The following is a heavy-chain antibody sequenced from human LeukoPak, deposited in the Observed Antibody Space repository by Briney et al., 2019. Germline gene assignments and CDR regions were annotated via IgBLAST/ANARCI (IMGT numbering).Heavy chain of an antibody. D-gene: IGHD3-22*01. CDR3: ARDFYDSSGYLSFDI. CDR2: INPNSGGT. Sequence: ASVKVSCKASGDTFTDYYMHWVRQAPGQGLEWMGWINPNSGGTNYAQKFQGRVTMTRDTSISTAYMELSRLRSDDTAVYYCARDFYDSSGYLSFDIWGQGTMVTVSS. V-gene: IGHV1-2*02. J-gene: IGHJ3*02. CDR1: GDTFTDYY.